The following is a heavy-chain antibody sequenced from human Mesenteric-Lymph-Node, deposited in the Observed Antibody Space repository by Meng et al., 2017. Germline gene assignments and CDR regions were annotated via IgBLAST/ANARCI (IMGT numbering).Heavy chain of an antibody. CDR3: AAGAAAGPRRYYYYGMDV. CDR1: GGSISSGSYY. D-gene: IGHD6-13*01. Sequence: LRLSCTVSGGSISSGSYYWSWIRQPAGKGLEWIGRIYTSGSTNYNPSLKSRVTISVDTSKNQFSLKLSSVTAADTAVYYCAAGAAAGPRRYYYYGMDVWGQGTTVTVSS. J-gene: IGHJ6*02. V-gene: IGHV4-61*02. CDR2: IYTSGST.